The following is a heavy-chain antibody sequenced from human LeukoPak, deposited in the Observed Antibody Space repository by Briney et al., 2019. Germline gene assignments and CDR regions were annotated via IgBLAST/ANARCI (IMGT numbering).Heavy chain of an antibody. J-gene: IGHJ3*02. D-gene: IGHD3-22*01. V-gene: IGHV3-30*02. CDR3: AKGPERYYDSRNAFDI. CDR1: GFIFSTYG. CDR2: IRYDGSNQ. Sequence: GGALRLSCAASGFIFSTYGMHWVRQAPGKGLEWVALIRYDGSNQYYADSVKGRFTISRDNSKNTLYLQLNSLRAEDTAVYYCAKGPERYYDSRNAFDIWGQGTMVTVSS.